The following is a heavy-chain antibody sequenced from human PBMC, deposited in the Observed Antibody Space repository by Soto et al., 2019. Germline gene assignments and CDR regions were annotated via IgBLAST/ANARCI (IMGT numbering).Heavy chain of an antibody. Sequence: ASVKVSCKASGYTFTSYAMHWVRQAPGQRLEWMGWINAGNGNTKYSQKFQGRVTITRDTSASTAYMELGSLRSEDTAVYYCARGGKKGRGVPGEYYFDYWGQGTLVTVSS. CDR1: GYTFTSYA. D-gene: IGHD2-2*01. CDR3: ARGGKKGRGVPGEYYFDY. V-gene: IGHV1-3*01. J-gene: IGHJ4*02. CDR2: INAGNGNT.